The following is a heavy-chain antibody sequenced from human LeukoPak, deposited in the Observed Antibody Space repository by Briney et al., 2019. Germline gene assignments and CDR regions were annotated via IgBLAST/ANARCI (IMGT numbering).Heavy chain of an antibody. CDR2: IRSKVNSYAT. J-gene: IGHJ4*02. D-gene: IGHD6-13*01. CDR3: TRHTIAAAGTAGDY. Sequence: GGSLRLSCAASGFTFSGSAIHWVRQSSGKGLEWVGRIRSKVNSYATAYAASVRGRFTISRDDSKNTAFLQMNSLKSEDTAVYYCTRHTIAAAGTAGDYWGQGTLVTVSS. V-gene: IGHV3-73*01. CDR1: GFTFSGSA.